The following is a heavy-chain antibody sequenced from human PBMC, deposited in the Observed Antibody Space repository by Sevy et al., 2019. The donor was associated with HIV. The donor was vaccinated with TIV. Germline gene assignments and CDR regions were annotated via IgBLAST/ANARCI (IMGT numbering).Heavy chain of an antibody. Sequence: ASVKVSCKTSGGSFSSNAISWVRQTPGHGLEWMGGLIPLFGTPNYAQKFQGRVSITADESTSTGYMELNSLGSEDTAVYYCVRPRDGMHVYGMDVWGLGTTVTVSS. CDR2: LIPLFGTP. D-gene: IGHD1-1*01. CDR1: GGSFSSNA. J-gene: IGHJ6*02. V-gene: IGHV1-69*13. CDR3: VRPRDGMHVYGMDV.